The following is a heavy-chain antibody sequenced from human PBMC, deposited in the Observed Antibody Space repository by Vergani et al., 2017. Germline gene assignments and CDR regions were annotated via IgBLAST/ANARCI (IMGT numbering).Heavy chain of an antibody. D-gene: IGHD6-13*01. CDR2: IYYSGST. V-gene: IGHV4-39*01. CDR1: GGSISSSSYY. CDR3: ARHKIAAAAGWFDP. J-gene: IGHJ5*02. Sequence: QLQLQESGPGLVKPSETLSLTCTVSGGSISSSSYYWGWIRQPPGKGLEWIGSIYYSGSTYYNPSLKSRVTISVDTSKNQFSLKLSSVTAAATAVYYCARHKIAAAAGWFDPWGQGTLVTVSS.